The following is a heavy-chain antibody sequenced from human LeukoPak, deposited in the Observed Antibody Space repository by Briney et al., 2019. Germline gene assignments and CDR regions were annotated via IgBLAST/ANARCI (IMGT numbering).Heavy chain of an antibody. V-gene: IGHV3-30*02. J-gene: IGHJ4*02. CDR1: GFTFSSYG. Sequence: GGSLRLSCAASGFTFSSYGMHWVRQAPGKGLEWVAFIRYDGSNKYYADSVKGRFTISRDNSKNTLYLQMNSLRAEDTAVYYCAKAGWLQYSGSQLSYFDYWGQGTLVTVSS. CDR3: AKAGWLQYSGSQLSYFDY. D-gene: IGHD5-24*01. CDR2: IRYDGSNK.